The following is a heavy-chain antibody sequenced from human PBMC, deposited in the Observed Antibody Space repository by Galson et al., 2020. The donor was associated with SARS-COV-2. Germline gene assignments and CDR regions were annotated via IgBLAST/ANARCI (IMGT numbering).Heavy chain of an antibody. Sequence: GGSLRLSCAASGFTFADYAMHWVRQAPGKGLEWVSGISWNSGSIGYADSVKGRFTISRDNAKNSLYLQMNSLRAEDTALYYCAKAYQGAIVVVPATRNYFYYWCQGTLVTVSS. V-gene: IGHV3-9*01. J-gene: IGHJ4*02. CDR3: AKAYQGAIVVVPATRNYFYY. CDR2: ISWNSGSI. D-gene: IGHD2-2*01. CDR1: GFTFADYA.